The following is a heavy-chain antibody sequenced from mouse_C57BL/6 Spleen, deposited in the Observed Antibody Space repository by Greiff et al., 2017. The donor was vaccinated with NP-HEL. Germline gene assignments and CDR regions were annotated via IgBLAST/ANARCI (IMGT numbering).Heavy chain of an antibody. Sequence: QVQLQQSGAELVRPGASVKLSCKASGYTFTDYYINWVKQRPGQGLEWIARIYPGSGNTYYNEKVKGKATLTAEKSSSTAYMQLSSLTSEDSAVYFCARHSNESWFAYWGQGTLVTVSA. CDR2: IYPGSGNT. CDR1: GYTFTDYY. V-gene: IGHV1-76*01. D-gene: IGHD2-5*01. J-gene: IGHJ3*01. CDR3: ARHSNESWFAY.